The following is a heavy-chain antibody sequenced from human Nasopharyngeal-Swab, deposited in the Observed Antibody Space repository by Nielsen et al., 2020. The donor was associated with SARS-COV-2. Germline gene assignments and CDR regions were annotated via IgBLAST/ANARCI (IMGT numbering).Heavy chain of an antibody. CDR1: GGSVSSGSYY. D-gene: IGHD3-10*01. J-gene: IGHJ5*02. Sequence: GSLRLSCTVSGGSVSSGSYYWSWIRQPPGKGLEWIGEINHSGSTNYNPSLKSRVTISVDTSKNQFSLKLSSVTAADTAVYYCARGGTYGSGNWFDPWGQGTLVTVSS. CDR2: INHSGST. CDR3: ARGGTYGSGNWFDP. V-gene: IGHV4-39*07.